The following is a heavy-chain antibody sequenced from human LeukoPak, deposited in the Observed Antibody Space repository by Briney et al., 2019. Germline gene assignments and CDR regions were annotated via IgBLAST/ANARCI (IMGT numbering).Heavy chain of an antibody. CDR2: INHSGST. D-gene: IGHD6-19*01. CDR1: GGSFSGYY. J-gene: IGHJ4*02. V-gene: IGHV4-34*01. Sequence: SETLSLTCAVYGGSFSGYYWSWIRQPPGKGLEWIGEINHSGSTNYNPSLKSRVTISVDTSKNQFSLKLSSVTAADTAVYYCARSSGGWHFDYWGQGTLVTVSS. CDR3: ARSSGGWHFDY.